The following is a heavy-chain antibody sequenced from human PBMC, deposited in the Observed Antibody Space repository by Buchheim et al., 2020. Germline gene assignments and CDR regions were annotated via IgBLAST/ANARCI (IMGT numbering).Heavy chain of an antibody. CDR3: AKLGGSPGY. J-gene: IGHJ4*02. CDR1: GFIFSSYE. D-gene: IGHD3-3*01. V-gene: IGHV3-23*01. CDR2: IISNADSA. Sequence: DVQLLESGGGLVQPGGSPRLSCAASGFIFSSYEMTWVRQAPGKGLEWISTIISNADSAYYADSVKGRFTISRDNSKNTLYLQMNSLRAEDTAVYYCAKLGGSPGYWGQGTL.